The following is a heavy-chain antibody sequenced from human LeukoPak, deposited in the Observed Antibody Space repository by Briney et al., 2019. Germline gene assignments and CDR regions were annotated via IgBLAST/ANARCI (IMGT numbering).Heavy chain of an antibody. CDR3: ARSNNGGFDY. D-gene: IGHD1-14*01. V-gene: IGHV3-74*03. CDR2: ITSDVSST. CDR1: GFSFSSYA. Sequence: GGSLRLSCAASGFSFSSYAMSWVRQAPGKGLVWVSRITSDVSSTTYADSVKGRFTISRDNAKNTLDLQMNSLRAEDTAVYYCARSNNGGFDYWGPGTLVTVSS. J-gene: IGHJ4*02.